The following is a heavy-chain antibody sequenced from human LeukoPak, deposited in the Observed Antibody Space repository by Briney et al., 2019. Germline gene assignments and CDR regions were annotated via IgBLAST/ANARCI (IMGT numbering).Heavy chain of an antibody. J-gene: IGHJ3*02. CDR1: GFTFSSYS. V-gene: IGHV3-21*01. CDR2: ISSSSSYI. Sequence: GGSLRLSCAASGFTFSSYSMNWVRQAPGKGLGWVSSISSSSSYIYYADSVKGRFTISRDNAKNSLYLQMNSLRAEDTAVYYCARDRFGNDFWSGYSDAFDIWGQGTMVTVSS. D-gene: IGHD3-3*01. CDR3: ARDRFGNDFWSGYSDAFDI.